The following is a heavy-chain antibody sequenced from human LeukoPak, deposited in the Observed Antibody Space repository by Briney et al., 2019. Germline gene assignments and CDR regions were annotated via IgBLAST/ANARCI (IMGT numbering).Heavy chain of an antibody. CDR1: GGSISSSSYY. CDR2: IYYSGST. CDR3: PRHPGLAAFSDY. V-gene: IGHV4-39*01. Sequence: SETLSLTCTVSGGSISSSSYYWGWIRQPPGKGLEWIGSIYYSGSTYYNPSLKSRVTISVDTSKNQFSLKLSSVTAADTAVYYCPRHPGLAAFSDYWGRGTLVTVSS. J-gene: IGHJ4*02. D-gene: IGHD3-16*01.